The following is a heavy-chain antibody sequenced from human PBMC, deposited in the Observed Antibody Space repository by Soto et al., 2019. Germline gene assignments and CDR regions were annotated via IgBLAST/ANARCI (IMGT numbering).Heavy chain of an antibody. J-gene: IGHJ6*03. CDR2: ISAYNGNT. CDR3: ARVISRAEQWRPLYMDV. Sequence: ASVKVSCKASGYTFTSYGISWVRQAPGQGLEWMGWISAYNGNTNYAQKLQGRVTMTTDTSTSTAYMELRSLRSDDTAVYYCARVISRAEQWRPLYMDVWGKGTTVTVSS. CDR1: GYTFTSYG. D-gene: IGHD6-19*01. V-gene: IGHV1-18*01.